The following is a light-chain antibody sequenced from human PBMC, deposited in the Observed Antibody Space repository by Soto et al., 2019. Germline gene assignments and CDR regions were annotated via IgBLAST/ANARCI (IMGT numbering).Light chain of an antibody. Sequence: DIVMTQSPDSLAVSLGARATINCKSSQSVLYSSNNKHYLAWYQQKPGQPPKLLIYWASTRESRVPDRFSGSGSGTDFTITVSSLQAEDVAVYYCQQDYSTPSWTFGQGTKVESK. CDR3: QQDYSTPSWT. CDR1: QSVLYSSNNKHY. CDR2: WAS. J-gene: IGKJ1*01. V-gene: IGKV4-1*01.